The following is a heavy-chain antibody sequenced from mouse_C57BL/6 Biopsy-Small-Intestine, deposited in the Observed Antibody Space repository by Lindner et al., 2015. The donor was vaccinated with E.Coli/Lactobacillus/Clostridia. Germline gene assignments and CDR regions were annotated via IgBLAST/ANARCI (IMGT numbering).Heavy chain of an antibody. CDR3: ARYFYGSSYGWYFDV. J-gene: IGHJ1*03. V-gene: IGHV5-17*01. D-gene: IGHD1-1*01. Sequence: VQLQESGGGLVKPGGSLKLSCAASGFTFSDYGMHWVRQAPEKGLEWVAYISGGSSTIYYAGTMKGRFTISRDSAKNTLFLQMTSLRSEDTAMYYCARYFYGSSYGWYFDVWGTGTTVTVSS. CDR2: ISGGSSTI. CDR1: GFTFSDYG.